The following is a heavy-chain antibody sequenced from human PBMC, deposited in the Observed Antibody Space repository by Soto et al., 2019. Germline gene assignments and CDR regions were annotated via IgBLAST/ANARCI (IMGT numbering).Heavy chain of an antibody. CDR3: AKLESPITMIADEGDY. CDR2: IYYTGNT. D-gene: IGHD3-22*01. CDR1: GGSITGNY. Sequence: SETLSLTCTVSGGSITGNYWSWIRQPPGKGLEWVGYIYYTGNTYVKPSLKSRVTMSVDTSGNRFSLRLEDTAVYYCAKLESPITMIADEGDYWGQGTLVTVSS. J-gene: IGHJ4*02. V-gene: IGHV4-59*01.